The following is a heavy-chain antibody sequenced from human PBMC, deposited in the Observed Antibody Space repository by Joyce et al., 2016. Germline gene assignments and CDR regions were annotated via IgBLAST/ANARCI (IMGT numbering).Heavy chain of an antibody. CDR3: AKQVVVAATTNWFDP. CDR1: GVTFSSYA. J-gene: IGHJ5*02. Sequence: EVQLLESGGGLVQPGGSLRLSCAASGVTFSSYAMSWVRQAPGKRLEWVSVISVSGGSTDYADSVKGRFTISRDNSKNTLYLQMNSLRAEDTAVYYCAKQVVVAATTNWFDPWGQGTLVTVSS. V-gene: IGHV3-23*01. CDR2: ISVSGGST. D-gene: IGHD2-15*01.